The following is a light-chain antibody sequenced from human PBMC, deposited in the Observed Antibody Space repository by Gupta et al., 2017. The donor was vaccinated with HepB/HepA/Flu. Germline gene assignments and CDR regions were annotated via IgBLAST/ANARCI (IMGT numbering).Light chain of an antibody. Sequence: EIVLTQSPGTLSLSPGERATLSCRTSQSVSSSYLAWYQQKPGQAPRLLIYGASSRATGIPDRFSGSGSGTDFTLTISRLEPEDIAVYYCQQWGTFGPGTKVDIK. CDR2: GAS. CDR1: QSVSSSY. J-gene: IGKJ3*01. V-gene: IGKV3-20*01. CDR3: QQWGT.